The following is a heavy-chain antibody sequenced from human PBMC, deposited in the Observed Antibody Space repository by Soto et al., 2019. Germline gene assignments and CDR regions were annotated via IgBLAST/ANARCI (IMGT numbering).Heavy chain of an antibody. Sequence: QVQLVESGGGVVQPGRSLRLSCAASGFTFSSYAMHWVRQAPGKGLEGVAVISYDGSNKYYADSVKGRFTISRDNSKNTLYLQMNSLRAEDTAVYYCATSLIVVVVAATPGEYFQHWGQGTLVTVSS. CDR2: ISYDGSNK. V-gene: IGHV3-30-3*01. D-gene: IGHD2-15*01. CDR3: ATSLIVVVVAATPGEYFQH. J-gene: IGHJ1*01. CDR1: GFTFSSYA.